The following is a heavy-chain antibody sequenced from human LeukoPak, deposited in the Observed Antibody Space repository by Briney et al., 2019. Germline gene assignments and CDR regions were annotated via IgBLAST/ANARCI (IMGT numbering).Heavy chain of an antibody. J-gene: IGHJ3*02. D-gene: IGHD3-3*01. V-gene: IGHV3-48*04. Sequence: GGSLRLSCAASGFTFSSYSMNWVRQAPGKGLEWVSYISSSSSTIYYADSVKGRFTISRDNAKNTLYLQMNSLRAEDTAVYYCARDNSIFGVVIDAFDIWGQGTMVTVSS. CDR3: ARDNSIFGVVIDAFDI. CDR1: GFTFSSYS. CDR2: ISSSSSTI.